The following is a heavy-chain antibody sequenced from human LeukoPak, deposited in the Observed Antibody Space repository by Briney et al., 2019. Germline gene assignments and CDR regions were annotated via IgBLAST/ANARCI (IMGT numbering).Heavy chain of an antibody. D-gene: IGHD3-10*01. CDR3: ARGHYGSGSWTSDY. Sequence: PGGSLRLSCAASGFTFNNYWMHWVRQAPGKGLVWVSGINSDGSSATYADSVKGRFTISRDNAKNTLYLEMNSLRAEDTAVYYCARGHYGSGSWTSDYWGQGTLVTVSS. CDR1: GFTFNNYW. CDR2: INSDGSSA. V-gene: IGHV3-74*01. J-gene: IGHJ4*02.